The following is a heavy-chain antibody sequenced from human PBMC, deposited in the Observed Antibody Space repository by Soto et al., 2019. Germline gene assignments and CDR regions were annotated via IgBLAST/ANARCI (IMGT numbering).Heavy chain of an antibody. V-gene: IGHV2-5*02. CDR1: GFSLTTSGVG. CDR3: AHRILRTVFGLVTTTAIYFDF. CDR2: TYWDDAK. J-gene: IGHJ4*02. D-gene: IGHD3-3*01. Sequence: QITLNESGPTVVKPAETLTLTCTFSGFSLTTSGVGVGWIRQSPGKAPECLALTYWDDAKRYSASLKSRLTITKDTSKNQVVLTMASVDPADTATYYCAHRILRTVFGLVTTTAIYFDFWGQGTPVVVSS.